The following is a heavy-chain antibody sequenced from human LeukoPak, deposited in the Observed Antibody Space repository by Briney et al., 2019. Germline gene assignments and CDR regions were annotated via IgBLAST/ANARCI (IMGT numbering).Heavy chain of an antibody. CDR3: ARGDRGTGQHFDY. J-gene: IGHJ4*02. V-gene: IGHV3-53*01. Sequence: GGSLRLSCAASGFTVSNNYMTWVRQAPGKGLEWVSIIFAGVGTCYADSVRGRFTISRDNSKNTLYLQMNSLEAEDAAVYYCARGDRGTGQHFDYWGQGTLVTVS. CDR2: IFAGVGT. CDR1: GFTVSNNY. D-gene: IGHD1-1*01.